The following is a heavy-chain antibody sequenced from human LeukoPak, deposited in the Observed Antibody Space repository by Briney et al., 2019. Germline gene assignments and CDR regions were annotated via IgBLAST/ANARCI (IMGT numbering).Heavy chain of an antibody. V-gene: IGHV3-23*01. J-gene: IGHJ6*03. CDR2: IIDSGDIT. Sequence: PGGSLRLSCEASGFTFSSYAMSWVRQAPGKGLEWVSGIIDSGDITYYANSVKGRFTISRGNSKNTLYLQVNSLRAEDTAVYYCAKLGGQEVYNYYVGVWGKGTTVAVSS. D-gene: IGHD3-16*01. CDR1: GFTFSSYA. CDR3: AKLGGQEVYNYYVGV.